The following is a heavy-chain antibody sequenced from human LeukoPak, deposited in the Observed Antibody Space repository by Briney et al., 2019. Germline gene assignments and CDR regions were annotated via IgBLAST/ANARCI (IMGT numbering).Heavy chain of an antibody. CDR2: ISSSSSYI. CDR3: ARDRETYYDILTGYLRRDDAFDI. Sequence: PGGSLRLSCAASGFTFSSYSMNWVRQAPGKGLEWVSSISSSSSYIYYADSVKGRFTISRDNAKNSLYLQMNSLRAEDTAVYYCARDRETYYDILTGYLRRDDAFDIWGQGTMVTVSS. D-gene: IGHD3-9*01. CDR1: GFTFSSYS. V-gene: IGHV3-21*04. J-gene: IGHJ3*02.